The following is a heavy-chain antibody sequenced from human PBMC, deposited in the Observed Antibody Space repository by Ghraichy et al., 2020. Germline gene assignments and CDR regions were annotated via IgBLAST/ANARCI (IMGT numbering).Heavy chain of an antibody. CDR3: AREITIFGVVSPVGYYYYGMDV. J-gene: IGHJ6*02. CDR2: LIPILGTA. V-gene: IGHV1-69*04. CDR1: GGTFNNFG. Sequence: SVKVSCKASGGTFNNFGITWVRQAPGQGLEWMGRLIPILGTANYAQKFQGRVTITADKSTRTAYIKLNSLRSEDTAVYYCAREITIFGVVSPVGYYYYGMDVWGQGTTVTVSS. D-gene: IGHD3-3*01.